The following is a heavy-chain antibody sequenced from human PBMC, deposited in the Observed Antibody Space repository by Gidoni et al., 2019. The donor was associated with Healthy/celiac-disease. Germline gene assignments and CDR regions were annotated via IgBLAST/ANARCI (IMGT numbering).Heavy chain of an antibody. CDR1: GYSISSGYY. J-gene: IGHJ4*02. CDR3: ARGYDILTGYYSGPYFDY. V-gene: IGHV4-38-2*02. Sequence: QVQLQESGPGLVEPSETLSLTCTVSGYSISSGYYWGWIRQPPGKGLEWIGSIYHSGRTYYNPSLKSRVTISVDTSKNQFSLKLSSVTAADTAVYYCARGYDILTGYYSGPYFDYWGQGTLVTVTS. CDR2: IYHSGRT. D-gene: IGHD3-9*01.